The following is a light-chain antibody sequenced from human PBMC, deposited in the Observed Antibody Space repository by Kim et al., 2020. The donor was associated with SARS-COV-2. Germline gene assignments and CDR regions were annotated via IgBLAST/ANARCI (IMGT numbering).Light chain of an antibody. V-gene: IGKV1-33*01. CDR3: QQFYNVPLT. Sequence: DIQMTQSPSSLSASVGDSVTITCQASHDIADYLNWYQLKPGKVPKLLIYDASPLETGVPSRFSGSGSGTHFNLTISSLQPEDIATYYCQQFYNVPLTFGQGTRLDIK. J-gene: IGKJ5*01. CDR1: HDIADY. CDR2: DAS.